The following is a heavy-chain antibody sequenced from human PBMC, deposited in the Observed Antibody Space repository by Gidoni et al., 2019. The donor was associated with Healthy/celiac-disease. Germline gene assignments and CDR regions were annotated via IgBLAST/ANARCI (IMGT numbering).Heavy chain of an antibody. CDR2: IYTSGST. J-gene: IGHJ4*02. CDR1: GGSISSVSYY. CDR3: ARGSIVGATTFGAIDY. Sequence: QVQLQESGPGPVKPSQTLSLTCTVSGGSISSVSYYWSWIRQPAGKGLEWIGRIYTSGSTNYNPSLKSRVTISVDTSKNQFSLKLSSVTAADTAVYYCARGSIVGATTFGAIDYWGQGTLVTVSS. V-gene: IGHV4-61*02. D-gene: IGHD1-26*01.